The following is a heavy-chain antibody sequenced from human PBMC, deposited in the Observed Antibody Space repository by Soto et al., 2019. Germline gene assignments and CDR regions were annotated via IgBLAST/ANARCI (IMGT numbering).Heavy chain of an antibody. V-gene: IGHV4-34*01. D-gene: IGHD3-3*01. CDR1: GGSFSGYY. CDR2: INHSGST. Sequence: SETLSLTCAVYGGSFSGYYWSWIRQPPGKGLEWIGEINHSGSTNYNPSLKSRVTISVDTSKNQFSLKLSSVTAADTAVYYCARRITIFGVVIIQRNFYMDVWGKGTTVTVSS. J-gene: IGHJ6*03. CDR3: ARRITIFGVVIIQRNFYMDV.